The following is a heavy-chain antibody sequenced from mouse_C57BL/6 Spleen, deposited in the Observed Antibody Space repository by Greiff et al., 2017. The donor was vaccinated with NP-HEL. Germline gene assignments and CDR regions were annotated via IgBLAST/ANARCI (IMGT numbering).Heavy chain of an antibody. Sequence: VQLQQPGAELVRPGSSVKLSCKASGYTFTSYWMHWVKQRPIQGLEWIGNIDPSDSETNYNQKFKDKATLTVDKSSSTAYMQLSSLTSEDSAVYYCARGGSNYVDCFDYWGQGTTLTVSS. V-gene: IGHV1-52*01. D-gene: IGHD2-5*01. CDR3: ARGGSNYVDCFDY. J-gene: IGHJ2*01. CDR2: IDPSDSET. CDR1: GYTFTSYW.